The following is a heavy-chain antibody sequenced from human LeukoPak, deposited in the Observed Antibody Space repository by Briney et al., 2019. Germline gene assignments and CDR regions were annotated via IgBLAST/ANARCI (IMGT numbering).Heavy chain of an antibody. V-gene: IGHV1-2*02. CDR1: GYTFTGSY. J-gene: IGHJ5*02. CDR3: ARGRERNWFDP. CDR2: INPNSGGT. Sequence: ASVKVSCKASGYTFTGSYIHWVRQAPGQGLEWMGYINPNSGGTYYAQKFQGRVTMTRDTSISTAYMELSRLRSDDTAVYYCARGRERNWFDPWGQEPLVTVSS.